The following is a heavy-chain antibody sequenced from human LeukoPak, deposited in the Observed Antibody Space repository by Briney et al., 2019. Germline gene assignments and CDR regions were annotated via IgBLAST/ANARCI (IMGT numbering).Heavy chain of an antibody. Sequence: GSLRLSCAASGFTFSSYAMSWVRQAPGKGLEWVSAISGSGGSTYYADSVKGRFTLSRDNSKNTLYLQMNSLRAEDTAVYYCAKDHTGYCSGGSCYQIDYWGQGTLVTVSS. CDR1: GFTFSSYA. CDR3: AKDHTGYCSGGSCYQIDY. V-gene: IGHV3-23*01. D-gene: IGHD2-15*01. J-gene: IGHJ4*02. CDR2: ISGSGGST.